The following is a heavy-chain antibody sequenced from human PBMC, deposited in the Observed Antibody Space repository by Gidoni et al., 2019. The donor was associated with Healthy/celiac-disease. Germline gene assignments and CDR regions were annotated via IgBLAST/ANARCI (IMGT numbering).Heavy chain of an antibody. CDR3: ARQELISGLDY. D-gene: IGHD1-7*01. CDR2: IYYSGST. CDR1: VGSIRRGGYY. J-gene: IGHJ4*02. Sequence: QVQLQESGPGLVKPSQTLSLTCTVSVGSIRRGGYYWSWIRQHPGKGLEWIGYIYYSGSTYYNPSLKSRVTISVDTSKNQFSLKLSSVTAADTAVYYCARQELISGLDYWGQGTLVTVSS. V-gene: IGHV4-31*03.